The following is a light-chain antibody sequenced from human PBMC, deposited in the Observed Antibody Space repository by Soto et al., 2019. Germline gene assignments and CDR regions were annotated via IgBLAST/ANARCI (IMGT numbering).Light chain of an antibody. J-gene: IGLJ2*01. CDR3: TTWGTGDVV. Sequence: QLVLTQSPSASASLGASVKLTCTLSSGHSSYAIAWHQQQPEKGPRYLMKLNSDGSHSKGDGIPDRFSGSSSGAERYLTISSLQSEDEADYCCTTWGTGDVVFGGGTQLTVL. CDR2: LNSDGSH. V-gene: IGLV4-69*01. CDR1: SGHSSYA.